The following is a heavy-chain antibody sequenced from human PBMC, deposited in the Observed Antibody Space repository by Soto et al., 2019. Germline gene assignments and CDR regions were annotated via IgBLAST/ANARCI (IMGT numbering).Heavy chain of an antibody. D-gene: IGHD3-10*01. Sequence: SETLSRTCTVSGGSISSGGYYWSWIRQHPGKGLEWIGYIYYSGSTYYNPSLKSRVTISVDTSKNQFSLKLSSVTAADTAVYYCARERTMVRGVIDYWGQGTLVTVSS. CDR3: ARERTMVRGVIDY. V-gene: IGHV4-31*03. CDR2: IYYSGST. J-gene: IGHJ4*02. CDR1: GGSISSGGYY.